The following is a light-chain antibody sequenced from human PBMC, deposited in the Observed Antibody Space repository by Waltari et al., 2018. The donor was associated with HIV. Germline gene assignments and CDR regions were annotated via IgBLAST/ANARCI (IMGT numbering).Light chain of an antibody. CDR1: SGHSNYA. Sequence: QLVLTQSPSASASLGASVKLTCTLTSGHSNYAIAWHQQQPEKGPRYLINLNSDGSHNKGDGIPDRFSGASSGAERYLTISSLQSEDEADYYCQTWGTGTWVFGGGTKLTVL. CDR3: QTWGTGTWV. J-gene: IGLJ3*02. V-gene: IGLV4-69*01. CDR2: LNSDGSH.